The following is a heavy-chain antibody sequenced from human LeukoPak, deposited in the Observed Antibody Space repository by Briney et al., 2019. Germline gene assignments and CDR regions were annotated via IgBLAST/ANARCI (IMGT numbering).Heavy chain of an antibody. Sequence: GGSLRLSCAASGFTFSSYGMHRVRQAPGKGLEWVAVIWYDGSNKYYADSVKGRFTISRDNSKNTLYLQMNSLRAEDTAVYYCARDGGWYFTEKYYFDYWGQGTLVTVSS. D-gene: IGHD6-19*01. CDR2: IWYDGSNK. J-gene: IGHJ4*02. V-gene: IGHV3-33*01. CDR1: GFTFSSYG. CDR3: ARDGGWYFTEKYYFDY.